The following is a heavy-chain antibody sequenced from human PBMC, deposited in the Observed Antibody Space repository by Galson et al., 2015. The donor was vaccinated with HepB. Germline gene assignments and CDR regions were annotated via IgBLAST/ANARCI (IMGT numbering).Heavy chain of an antibody. CDR1: GGTFSSYA. J-gene: IGHJ5*02. CDR2: INTNTGNP. D-gene: IGHD3-22*01. V-gene: IGHV7-4-1*02. Sequence: SVKVSCKASGGTFSSYAISWVRQAPGQGLEWMGGINTNTGNPTYAQGFTGRFVFSLDTSVSTAYLQISSLKAEDTAVYYCARVQYYYDSSGYTGWFDPWGQGTLVTVSS. CDR3: ARVQYYYDSSGYTGWFDP.